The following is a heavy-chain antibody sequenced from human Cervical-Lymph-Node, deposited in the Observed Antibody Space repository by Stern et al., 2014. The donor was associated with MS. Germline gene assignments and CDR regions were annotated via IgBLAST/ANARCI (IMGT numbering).Heavy chain of an antibody. J-gene: IGHJ4*02. CDR1: GDSISSGGYY. V-gene: IGHV4-61*02. Sequence: QLQLQESGPGLVKPSQTLSLTCSVSGDSISSGGYYWNWIRQPAGKGLEWIGRIYTTGSTNLNPSLDSRVTRSVDTSKKQFSLQVRSVTAADTAVYYCARDRQWLIDYWGQGTLVTVSS. CDR3: ARDRQWLIDY. D-gene: IGHD6-19*01. CDR2: IYTTGST.